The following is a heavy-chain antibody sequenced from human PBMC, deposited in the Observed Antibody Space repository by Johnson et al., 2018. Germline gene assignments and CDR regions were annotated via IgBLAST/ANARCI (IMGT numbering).Heavy chain of an antibody. Sequence: VQLVQSGGGLAQPGGSLRLSCAASGFTFSSYAMSWVRQAPGKGLEWVSAISGSGAATYYADSVKGRFTISRDNSKNTLFLQMNSRRAEDTAIYYCAKDRKYCSGGSCYLTAFQNWGQGTLVTVSS. CDR2: ISGSGAAT. D-gene: IGHD2-15*01. CDR1: GFTFSSYA. CDR3: AKDRKYCSGGSCYLTAFQN. V-gene: IGHV3-23*04. J-gene: IGHJ1*01.